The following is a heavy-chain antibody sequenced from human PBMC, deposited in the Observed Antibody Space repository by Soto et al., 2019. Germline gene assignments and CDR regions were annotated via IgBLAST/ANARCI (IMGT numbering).Heavy chain of an antibody. D-gene: IGHD3-16*01. CDR2: ITWNGGNS. J-gene: IGHJ6*02. CDR1: GFRFDDYN. V-gene: IGHV3-43*01. CDR3: ARETLSYGSALDV. Sequence: AGSLRLSCAASGFRFDDYNIHWVRQAPGKGLEWVSLITWNGGNSYYADSVKGRFTISRDGTTESVSLQMTSLKREDTGLYFCARETLSYGSALDVWGQGTTVTVSS.